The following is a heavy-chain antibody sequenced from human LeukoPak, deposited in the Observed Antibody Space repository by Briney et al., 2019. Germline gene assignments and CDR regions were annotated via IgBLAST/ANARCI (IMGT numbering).Heavy chain of an antibody. CDR3: AKGGRAAADRNFDL. J-gene: IGHJ2*01. V-gene: IGHV3-30*18. Sequence: GSLRLSCSASGXTFSSYGMHWVRQAPGKGLEWVAAISFDGSNENDADSMKGRFTISRDNSKNTLYLQMNSLRVEDTAVYYCAKGGRAAADRNFDLWGRGTLVAVSS. D-gene: IGHD6-13*01. CDR2: ISFDGSNE. CDR1: GXTFSSYG.